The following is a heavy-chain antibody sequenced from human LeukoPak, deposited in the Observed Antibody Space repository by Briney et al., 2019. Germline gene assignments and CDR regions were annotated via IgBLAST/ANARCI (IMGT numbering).Heavy chain of an antibody. V-gene: IGHV4-4*02. CDR3: ARHSSRDGYNYGDY. Sequence: SETLSLTCAVSGGSISSSNWWSWVRQPPGKGLEWIGEIYHGGSTNYNPSLKSRVTMSVDKSKNQFSLKLSSVTAADTAVYYCARHSSRDGYNYGDYWGQGTLVTVSS. J-gene: IGHJ4*02. CDR1: GGSISSSNW. CDR2: IYHGGST. D-gene: IGHD5-24*01.